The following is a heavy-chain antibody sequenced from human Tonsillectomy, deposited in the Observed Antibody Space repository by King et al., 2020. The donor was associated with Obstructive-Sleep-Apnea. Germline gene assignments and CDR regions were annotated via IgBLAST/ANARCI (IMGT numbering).Heavy chain of an antibody. CDR2: ISVYNGNT. V-gene: IGHV1-18*04. J-gene: IGHJ4*02. D-gene: IGHD6-13*01. CDR1: GYTFFNFG. Sequence: VQLVQSGAEVKKPGASVKVSCKASGYTFFNFGISWVRQAPGQGLEWMGWISVYNGNTYYAQKFQGRVTMTTDKSTSKAYMELRSLRYDDTAVYYCARAQDDSSSPGDLGYYWGQGTLVTVSS. CDR3: ARAQDDSSSPGDLGYY.